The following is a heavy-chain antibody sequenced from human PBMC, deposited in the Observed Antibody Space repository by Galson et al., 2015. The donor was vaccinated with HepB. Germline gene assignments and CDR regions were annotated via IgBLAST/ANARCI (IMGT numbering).Heavy chain of an antibody. D-gene: IGHD2-15*01. CDR3: AHSLRRASCSGGTCYYFDY. CDR1: GFSVSSDGVG. J-gene: IGHJ4*02. CDR2: ICWDDDK. V-gene: IGHV2-5*02. Sequence: PALVKPTQTLTLTCTCSGFSVSSDGVGVGWIRQPPGKALEWLTVICWDDDKRYSPILGNRLTIAKDTSKNQVILTMINMDPVDTATYFCAHSLRRASCSGGTCYYFDYWGQGALVTVSS.